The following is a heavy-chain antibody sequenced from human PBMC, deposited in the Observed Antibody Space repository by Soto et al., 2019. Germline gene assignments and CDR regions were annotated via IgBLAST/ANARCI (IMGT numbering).Heavy chain of an antibody. V-gene: IGHV4-31*03. CDR2: IFFSGST. J-gene: IGHJ6*03. CDR3: ARTYCSSASCYLGHYYYMDV. D-gene: IGHD2-2*01. Sequence: QVQLQESGPGLVNPSQTLSLTCTVSGGSISSGSYYWTWVRQHPGKGLQWIGYIFFSGSTYYNPSLKSRVIMSVDTSKNQFSLKLSSVTAADTAVYYCARTYCSSASCYLGHYYYMDVWGVGTTVTVSS. CDR1: GGSISSGSYY.